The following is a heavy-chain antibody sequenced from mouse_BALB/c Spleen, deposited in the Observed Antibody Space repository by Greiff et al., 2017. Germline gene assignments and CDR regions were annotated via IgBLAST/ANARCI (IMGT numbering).Heavy chain of an antibody. D-gene: IGHD1-1*01. CDR2: IDPANGNT. Sequence: EVKLQESGAELVKPGASVKLSCTASGFNIKDTSMHWVKQRPEQGLEWIGRIDPANGNTKYDPKFQGKATITADTSSNTAYLQLSSLTSEDTAVYYCAPARFITTVLGPLDYWGQGTTLTVSS. CDR3: APARFITTVLGPLDY. V-gene: IGHV14-3*02. J-gene: IGHJ2*01. CDR1: GFNIKDTS.